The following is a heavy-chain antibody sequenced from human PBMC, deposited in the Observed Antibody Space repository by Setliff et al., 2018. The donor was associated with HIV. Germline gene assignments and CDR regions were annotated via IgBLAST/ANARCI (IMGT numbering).Heavy chain of an antibody. CDR1: GDSISRSSFY. D-gene: IGHD3-22*01. J-gene: IGHJ4*02. V-gene: IGHV4-39*02. CDR2: FYYSGGT. Sequence: SETLSLTCTVSGDSISRSSFYWAWIRQPPGKGLEWIGSFYYSGGTYYSPSLKSRVTISVDTSRNQFSLKLSSATAADTALYYCARELPPYYYDNGGYSHFWGQGTLVTVSS. CDR3: ARELPPYYYDNGGYSHF.